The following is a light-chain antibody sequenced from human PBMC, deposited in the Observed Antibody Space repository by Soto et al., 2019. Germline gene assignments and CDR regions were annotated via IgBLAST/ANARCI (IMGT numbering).Light chain of an antibody. J-gene: IGLJ2*01. CDR2: DVT. CDR1: SGDIGGYNF. Sequence: QLVLTQPASVSGSPGQSITISCTGTSGDIGGYNFVSWYQQHPGKAPRLMIYDVTKRPSGVSNRFSGSKSGNTASLTISGLQSEDEADYHCSSYAGFSNLIFGGGTKLTVL. CDR3: SSYAGFSNLI. V-gene: IGLV2-14*03.